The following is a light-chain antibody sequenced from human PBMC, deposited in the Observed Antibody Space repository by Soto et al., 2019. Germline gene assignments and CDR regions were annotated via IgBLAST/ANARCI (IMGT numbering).Light chain of an antibody. CDR3: QQTDGTSVT. CDR2: ATS. J-gene: IGKJ1*01. CDR1: QSISPY. Sequence: QMTQSPSSLSASVGDRVSLTWRAGQSISPYLNWYQQKQGKAPKLLIYATSSLQSGVPSRFSGSESGTDFNLTISSLQTEDFATYYCQQTDGTSVTFGQGTKVDIK. V-gene: IGKV1-39*01.